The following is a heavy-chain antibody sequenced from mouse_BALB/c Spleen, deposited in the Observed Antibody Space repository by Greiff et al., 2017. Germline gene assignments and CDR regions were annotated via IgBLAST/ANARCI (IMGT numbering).Heavy chain of an antibody. J-gene: IGHJ4*01. V-gene: IGHV2-2*02. Sequence: QVQLKQSGPGLVQPSQSLSITCTVSGFSLTSYGVHWVRQSPGKGLEWLGVIWSGGSTDYNAAFISRLSISKDNSKSQVFFKMNSLQANDTAIYYCARNAIYDGYYNAMDYWGQGTSVTVSS. CDR2: IWSGGST. CDR1: GFSLTSYG. CDR3: ARNAIYDGYYNAMDY. D-gene: IGHD2-3*01.